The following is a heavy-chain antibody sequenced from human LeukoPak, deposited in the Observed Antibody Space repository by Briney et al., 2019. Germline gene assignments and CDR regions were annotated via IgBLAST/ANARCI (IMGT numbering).Heavy chain of an antibody. CDR3: AREIAVAGSGNWFDP. CDR1: GFTFSSYW. D-gene: IGHD6-19*01. J-gene: IGHJ5*02. CDR2: IKQDGSEK. V-gene: IGHV3-7*01. Sequence: GGSLRLSCAASGFTFSSYWMRWVRQAPGEGLEWVANIKQDGSEKYYVDSVKGRFTISRDNAKNSLYLQMNSLRAEDTAVYYCAREIAVAGSGNWFDPWGQGTLVTVSS.